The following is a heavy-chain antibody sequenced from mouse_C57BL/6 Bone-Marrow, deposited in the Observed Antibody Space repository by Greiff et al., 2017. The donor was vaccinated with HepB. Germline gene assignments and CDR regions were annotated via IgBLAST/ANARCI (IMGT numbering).Heavy chain of an antibody. CDR1: GYTFTDYN. V-gene: IGHV1-18*01. Sequence: EVQLQQSGPELVKPGASVKIPCKASGYTFTDYNMDWVKQSHGKSLEWIGDINPNNGGTIYNQKFKGKATLTVDKSSSTAYMELRSLTSEDTAVYYCATGPRGYDAMDYWGQGTSVTVSS. D-gene: IGHD2-10*02. CDR3: ATGPRGYDAMDY. J-gene: IGHJ4*01. CDR2: INPNNGGT.